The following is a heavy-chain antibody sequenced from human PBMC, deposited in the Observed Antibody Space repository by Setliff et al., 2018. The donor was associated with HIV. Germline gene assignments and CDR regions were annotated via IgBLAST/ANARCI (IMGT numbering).Heavy chain of an antibody. CDR2: ISAYNGNT. J-gene: IGHJ4*02. CDR1: GGTFSTYA. CDR3: ARSSYYDVNSPFDY. Sequence: ASVKVSCKASGGTFSTYAISWVRQAPGQGLEWMGWISAYNGNTNYAQKLQGRVTMTTDTSTSTAYMELRSLRSDDTAVYYCARSSYYDVNSPFDYWGQGTRVTVSS. V-gene: IGHV1-18*01. D-gene: IGHD3-16*01.